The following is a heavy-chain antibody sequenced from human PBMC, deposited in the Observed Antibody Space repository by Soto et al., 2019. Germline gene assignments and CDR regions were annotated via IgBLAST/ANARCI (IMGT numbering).Heavy chain of an antibody. Sequence: PSETLSLTWTVSGGSISSDYWSWIRQPPGKGLEWIGYIYYSGSTNYNPSLKSRVTISVDTSKNQFSLKLSSVTAADTAVYYCARSTYYYGSGSDIPPAALDYWGQRTVVTVSS. CDR2: IYYSGST. CDR3: ARSTYYYGSGSDIPPAALDY. D-gene: IGHD3-10*01. CDR1: GGSISSDY. V-gene: IGHV4-59*08. J-gene: IGHJ4*02.